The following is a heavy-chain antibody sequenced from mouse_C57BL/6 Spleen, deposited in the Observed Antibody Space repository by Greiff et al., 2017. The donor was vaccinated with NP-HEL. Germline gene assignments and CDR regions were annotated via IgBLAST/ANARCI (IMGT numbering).Heavy chain of an antibody. CDR1: GYTFTDYY. D-gene: IGHD2-3*01. CDR3: ARNDGYYVGYAMDY. CDR2: IYPGSGNT. Sequence: VQLQQSGAELVRPGASVKLSCKASGYTFTDYYINWVKQRPGQGLEWIARIYPGSGNTYYNEKFKGKATLTAEKSSSTAYMQLSSLTSEDSAVYFCARNDGYYVGYAMDYWGQGTSVTVSS. V-gene: IGHV1-76*01. J-gene: IGHJ4*01.